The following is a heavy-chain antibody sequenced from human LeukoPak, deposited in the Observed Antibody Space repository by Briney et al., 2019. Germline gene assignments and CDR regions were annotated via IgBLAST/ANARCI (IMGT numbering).Heavy chain of an antibody. D-gene: IGHD6-13*01. V-gene: IGHV3-30*18. CDR3: AKSFAAARNWFDP. CDR1: GFTFSNYG. J-gene: IGHJ5*02. CDR2: ISYDGSDK. Sequence: GGSLRLSCAASGFTFSNYGMHWVRQAPGKGLEWLAVISYDGSDKYYADSVKGRFTISRDNSKTTLYLQMNSLRAEDTAVYYCAKSFAAARNWFDPWGQGTLVTVSS.